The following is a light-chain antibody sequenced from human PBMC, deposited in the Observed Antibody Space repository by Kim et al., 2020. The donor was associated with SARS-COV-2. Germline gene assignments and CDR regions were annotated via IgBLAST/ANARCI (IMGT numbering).Light chain of an antibody. CDR3: VAWDVRVNGPV. CDR1: SSNIGSNT. Sequence: QSVLTQPPSASGTPGQRITISCSGGSSNIGSNTVNWYQQLPGTAPKLLMYSNNQRPSGVPDRFSGSKSGTSASLAISGLQSEDEADYYCVAWDVRVNGPVFGGGTQLTVL. V-gene: IGLV1-44*01. J-gene: IGLJ2*01. CDR2: SNN.